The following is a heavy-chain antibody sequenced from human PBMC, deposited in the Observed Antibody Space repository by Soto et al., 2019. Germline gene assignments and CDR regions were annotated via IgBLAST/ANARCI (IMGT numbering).Heavy chain of an antibody. CDR2: INPNSGGT. D-gene: IGHD6-13*01. CDR3: ARDRAWSSSKYYYYYYGMDV. Sequence: ASVKVSCKASGYTFTGYYMHWVRQAPGQGLEWMGWINPNSGGTNYAQKFQGWVTMTRDTSISTAYMELSRLRSDDTAVYYCARDRAWSSSKYYYYYYGMDVWGQGTTVTVSS. V-gene: IGHV1-2*04. J-gene: IGHJ6*02. CDR1: GYTFTGYY.